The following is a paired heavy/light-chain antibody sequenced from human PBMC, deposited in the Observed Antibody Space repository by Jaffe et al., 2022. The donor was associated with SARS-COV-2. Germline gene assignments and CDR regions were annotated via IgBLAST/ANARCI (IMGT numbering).Light chain of an antibody. CDR1: RSVLNSSNNKNY. Sequence: DIVVTQSPDSLAVSLGERATINCKSSRSVLNSSNNKNYLSWYQQKPGQPPKLLIYWASTRESGVPDRFSGSGSGTDFTLTISSLQAEDVALYYCQLYYSAPYTFGQGTKLEIK. CDR2: WAS. CDR3: QLYYSAPYT. J-gene: IGKJ2*01. V-gene: IGKV4-1*01.
Heavy chain of an antibody. V-gene: IGHV3-33*01. D-gene: IGHD6-13*01. CDR2: IWYDGSNQ. Sequence: QVQLVESGGGVVQPGRSLRLSCAVSGFTFSSYGMHWARQAPGKGLEWVAFIWYDGSNQYYADSVKGRFTISRDDSKNTLYLQMNSLRVEDTAVYYCARAGWAATAGSGMDVWGQGTTVTVSS. CDR1: GFTFSSYG. J-gene: IGHJ6*02. CDR3: ARAGWAATAGSGMDV.